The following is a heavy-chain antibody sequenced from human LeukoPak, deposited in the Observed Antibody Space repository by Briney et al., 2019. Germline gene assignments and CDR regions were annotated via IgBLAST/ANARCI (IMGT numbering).Heavy chain of an antibody. Sequence: WASVKVSCKASGYTFTGYYMHWVRQAPGQGLEWMGWINPNSGGTNYAQKFQGRVTMTRNTSISTAYMELSSLRSEDTAVYYCAREDEWLAIDIWGQGTMVTVSS. CDR3: AREDEWLAIDI. J-gene: IGHJ3*02. D-gene: IGHD6-19*01. CDR1: GYTFTGYY. CDR2: INPNSGGT. V-gene: IGHV1-2*02.